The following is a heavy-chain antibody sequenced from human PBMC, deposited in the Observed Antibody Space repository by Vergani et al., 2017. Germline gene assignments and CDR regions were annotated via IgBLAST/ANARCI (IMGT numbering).Heavy chain of an antibody. D-gene: IGHD1-14*01. CDR3: ASLPEPGRKASDNI. CDR1: GGSITSSSYY. J-gene: IGHJ3*02. Sequence: QLHLQESGPGLVKPSETLSLTCTVSGGSITSSSYYWSWIRQPPGKGLEWIGYIYYSGSTNYNPSLKSRVTISVDTSKNQFSLKLSSVTAADTAVYYCASLPEPGRKASDNIWGQGTMVTVSS. V-gene: IGHV4-61*01. CDR2: IYYSGST.